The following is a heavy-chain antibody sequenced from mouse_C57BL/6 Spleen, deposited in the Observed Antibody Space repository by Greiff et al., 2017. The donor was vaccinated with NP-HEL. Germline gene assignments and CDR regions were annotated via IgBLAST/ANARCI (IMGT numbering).Heavy chain of an antibody. D-gene: IGHD2-4*01. Sequence: EVQLQQSGPELVKPGASVKISCKASGYTFTDYYMNWVKQSHGKSLEWIGDINPNNGGTSYNQKFKGKATLTVDKSSSTAYMELRSLTSEDSAVYYCSTMITTRGYYFDYWGQGTTLTVSS. CDR1: GYTFTDYY. CDR2: INPNNGGT. V-gene: IGHV1-26*01. J-gene: IGHJ2*01. CDR3: STMITTRGYYFDY.